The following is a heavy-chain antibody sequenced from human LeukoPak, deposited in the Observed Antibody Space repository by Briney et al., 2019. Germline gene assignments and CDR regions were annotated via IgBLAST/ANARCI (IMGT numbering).Heavy chain of an antibody. V-gene: IGHV1-46*01. Sequence: ASVKVSCKASVYTFTSYYIHWVRHAPGQGLERMGIINPSGGNTNYAQKFQGRVTMTRDTSTSTVYMELSSLRSEDTAVYFCARVAVGATLEHWGQGTLVTVSS. CDR2: INPSGGNT. CDR1: VYTFTSYY. J-gene: IGHJ4*02. D-gene: IGHD1-26*01. CDR3: ARVAVGATLEH.